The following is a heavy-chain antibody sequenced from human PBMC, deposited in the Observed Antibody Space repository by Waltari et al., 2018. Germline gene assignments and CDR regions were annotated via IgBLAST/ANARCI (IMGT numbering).Heavy chain of an antibody. D-gene: IGHD5-12*01. Sequence: QLQLQESGPGMMKASETLSLTCTVSGGSISSSTYYWGWIRQPPGKGLEWIGNINYIGSTYYNPSLKSRVTISVDTSKNQFSLKMNSVTAADTAVYYCARQKWVVATIEDYYYYMDVWGKGTTVTVSS. CDR3: ARQKWVVATIEDYYYYMDV. J-gene: IGHJ6*03. CDR1: GGSISSSTYY. CDR2: INYIGST. V-gene: IGHV4-39*01.